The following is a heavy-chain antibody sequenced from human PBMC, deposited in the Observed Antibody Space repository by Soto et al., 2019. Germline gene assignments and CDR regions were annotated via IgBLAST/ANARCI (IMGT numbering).Heavy chain of an antibody. CDR1: GFTFSSYA. J-gene: IGHJ4*02. CDR2: ISYDGSNK. V-gene: IGHV3-30-3*01. D-gene: IGHD3-22*01. Sequence: QVQLVESGGGVVQPGRSLRLSCAASGFTFSSYAMHWVRQAPGKGLEWVAVISYDGSNKYYADSVKGRFTISRDNSKNPLYLQMNSLRAEDTGVYYCFVTYYYDSSGYYLDYFDYWGQGTLVTVSS. CDR3: FVTYYYDSSGYYLDYFDY.